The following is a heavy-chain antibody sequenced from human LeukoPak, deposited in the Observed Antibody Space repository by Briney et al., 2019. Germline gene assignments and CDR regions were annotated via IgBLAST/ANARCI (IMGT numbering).Heavy chain of an antibody. D-gene: IGHD3-16*01. Sequence: PGRSLRLSCAASGFTFDDYAMHWVRQAPGKGLEWVSGISWNSGSIGYADSVKGRFTISRDNAKNSLYLQMNSLRAEGTALYYCAKALGGVMGAFDIWGQGTMVTVSS. J-gene: IGHJ3*02. CDR3: AKALGGVMGAFDI. V-gene: IGHV3-9*01. CDR1: GFTFDDYA. CDR2: ISWNSGSI.